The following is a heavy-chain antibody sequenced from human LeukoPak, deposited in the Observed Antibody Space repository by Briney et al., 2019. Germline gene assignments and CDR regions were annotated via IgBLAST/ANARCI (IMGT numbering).Heavy chain of an antibody. CDR2: INPNSGGT. CDR1: GYTFTGYY. J-gene: IGHJ6*02. Sequence: ASVKVSFKASGYTFTGYYMHWVRQAPGQGLEWMGRINPNSGGTNYAQKFQGRVTMTRDTSISTAYMELSRLRSDDTAVYYCARTYYYGSGSYSSNSPYYYYGMDVWGQGTTVTVSS. CDR3: ARTYYYGSGSYSSNSPYYYYGMDV. D-gene: IGHD3-10*01. V-gene: IGHV1-2*06.